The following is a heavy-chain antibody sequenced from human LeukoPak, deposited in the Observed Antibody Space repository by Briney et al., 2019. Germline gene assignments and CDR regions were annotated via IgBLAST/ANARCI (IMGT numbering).Heavy chain of an antibody. CDR2: ISSSSSYI. Sequence: GGCLRLSCAASGFTFSSYSMNWGRQAPGKGLEWVSSISSSSSYIYYADSVKGRFTISRDNAKNSLYLRMNSLRAEDTAVYYCAREGDSSGWYYFDYWGQGTLVTVSS. CDR3: AREGDSSGWYYFDY. CDR1: GFTFSSYS. J-gene: IGHJ4*02. D-gene: IGHD6-19*01. V-gene: IGHV3-21*01.